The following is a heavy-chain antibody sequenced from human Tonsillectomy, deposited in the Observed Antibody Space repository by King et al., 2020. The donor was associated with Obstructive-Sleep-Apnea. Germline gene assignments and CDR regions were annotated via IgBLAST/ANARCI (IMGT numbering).Heavy chain of an antibody. Sequence: VQLVESGGGVVQPGRSLRLSCAASGFTFSSYGMHWVSQAPGKGLGWVAVISYDGRNKYYADSVKGRFTISRDNSKNTLYLQMNSLRAEDTAVYYCAKDRSGYYYYGMDVWGQGTTVTVSS. CDR3: AKDRSGYYYYGMDV. V-gene: IGHV3-30*18. J-gene: IGHJ6*02. D-gene: IGHD6-19*01. CDR1: GFTFSSYG. CDR2: ISYDGRNK.